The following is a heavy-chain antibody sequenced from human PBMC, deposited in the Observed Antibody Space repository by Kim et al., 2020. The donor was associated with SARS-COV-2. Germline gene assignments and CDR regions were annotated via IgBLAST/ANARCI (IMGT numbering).Heavy chain of an antibody. CDR2: ISAYNGNT. V-gene: IGHV1-18*01. CDR1: GYTFTSYG. CDR3: ARLGVLRFLEWLQKDYGMDV. J-gene: IGHJ6*02. D-gene: IGHD3-3*01. Sequence: ASVKVSCKASGYTFTSYGISWVRQAPGQGLEWMGWISAYNGNTNYAQKLQGRVTMTTDTSTSTAYMELRSLRSDDTAVYYCARLGVLRFLEWLQKDYGMDVWGQGTTVTVSS.